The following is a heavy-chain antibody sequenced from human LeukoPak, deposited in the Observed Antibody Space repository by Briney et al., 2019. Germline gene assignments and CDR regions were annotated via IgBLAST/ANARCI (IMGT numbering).Heavy chain of an antibody. CDR3: ARWATVTNYFFDW. CDR1: GGSISSAGYY. J-gene: IGHJ4*02. CDR2: IYYSGNT. Sequence: PSQTLSLTCTVSGGSISSAGYYWSWIRQHPGKGLERIGYIYYSGNTYYNPSLKSRVTISVDTSKNQFSLKLNSVIAADTAVYYCARWATVTNYFFDWWGQGTPVTVST. D-gene: IGHD4-17*01. V-gene: IGHV4-31*03.